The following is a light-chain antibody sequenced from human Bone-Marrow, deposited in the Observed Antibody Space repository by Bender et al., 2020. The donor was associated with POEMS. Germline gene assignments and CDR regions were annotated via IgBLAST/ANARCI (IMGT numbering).Light chain of an antibody. CDR2: DVN. V-gene: IGLV2-14*03. J-gene: IGLJ2*01. Sequence: QSALIQPASVSGSPGQSITISCTGTNSGSGDYTSVSWYQHLPGQAPRLMIHDVNNRPSGIPTRFSASKSGNTASLTISGLQAEDEADYYCSSYTSGRTLVFGGGTKVTVL. CDR3: SSYTSGRTLV. CDR1: NSGSGDYTS.